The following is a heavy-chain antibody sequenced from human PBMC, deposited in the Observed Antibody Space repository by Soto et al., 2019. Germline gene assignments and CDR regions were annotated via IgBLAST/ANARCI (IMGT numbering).Heavy chain of an antibody. D-gene: IGHD3-10*01. CDR2: ISTSSGST. Sequence: GGSLRLSCAASGFTFSRYAMGWVRQAPGKGLEWVSGISTSSGSTYYADSVKGRFTVSRDNSKNTLYVQMNNLRAEDTAIYYCAKRFFGSGSPPGAFDVWGQGTMVTVSS. V-gene: IGHV3-23*01. CDR1: GFTFSRYA. CDR3: AKRFFGSGSPPGAFDV. J-gene: IGHJ3*01.